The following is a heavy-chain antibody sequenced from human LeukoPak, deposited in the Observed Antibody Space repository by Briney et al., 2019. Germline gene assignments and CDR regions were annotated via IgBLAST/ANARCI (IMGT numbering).Heavy chain of an antibody. J-gene: IGHJ4*02. V-gene: IGHV1-46*01. CDR3: ASGRTDIVVVPATLRNYYFDY. CDR2: INPSGGNS. Sequence: ASVKVSCKASGYTFTNYYIHWVRQAPGQGLEWMGIINPSGGNSRYAQKFQGRVTLTRDMSTNTAYMELSSLRSEDTAVYYCASGRTDIVVVPATLRNYYFDYWGQGTLVTVSS. D-gene: IGHD2-2*01. CDR1: GYTFTNYY.